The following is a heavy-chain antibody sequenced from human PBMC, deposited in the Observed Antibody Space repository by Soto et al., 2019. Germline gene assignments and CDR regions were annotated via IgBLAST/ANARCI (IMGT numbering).Heavy chain of an antibody. CDR1: GYTFTSYG. J-gene: IGHJ4*02. CDR2: ISAYNGNT. D-gene: IGHD2-15*01. V-gene: IGHV1-18*01. CDR3: ARFGVVVAAGDY. Sequence: QVQLVQSGAEVKKPGASVKVSCKASGYTFTSYGISWVRQAPGQGLEWMGWISAYNGNTNYAQKLQGRVTMTTDTTTRTADMEPRSLRSDDTAVYCCARFGVVVAAGDYWGQGPLVTVSS.